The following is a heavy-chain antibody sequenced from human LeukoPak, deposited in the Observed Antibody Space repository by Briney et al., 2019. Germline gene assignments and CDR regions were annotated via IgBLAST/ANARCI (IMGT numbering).Heavy chain of an antibody. CDR2: IIPIFGTA. D-gene: IGHD1-14*01. Sequence: ASVKVSCKASGGTFSSYAISWVRQAPGQGLEWMGGIIPIFGTANYAQKFQGRVTITTDESTSTAYMELSSLRSEDTAVYYCARDYKLEPAEFYYYYMDVWGKGTTVTVSS. J-gene: IGHJ6*03. CDR1: GGTFSSYA. V-gene: IGHV1-69*05. CDR3: ARDYKLEPAEFYYYYMDV.